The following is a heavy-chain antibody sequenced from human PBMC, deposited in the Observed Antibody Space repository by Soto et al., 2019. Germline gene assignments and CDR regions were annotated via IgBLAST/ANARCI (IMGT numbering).Heavy chain of an antibody. Sequence: PGGSLRLSYAASGFTFSSYGMHWVRQAPGKGLEWVAVIWYDGSNKYYADSVKGRFTISRDNSKNTLYLQMNSLRAEDTAVYYCARDPHSIVGARFQFDYWGQGTLVTVS. CDR2: IWYDGSNK. CDR3: ARDPHSIVGARFQFDY. CDR1: GFTFSSYG. J-gene: IGHJ4*02. D-gene: IGHD1-26*01. V-gene: IGHV3-33*01.